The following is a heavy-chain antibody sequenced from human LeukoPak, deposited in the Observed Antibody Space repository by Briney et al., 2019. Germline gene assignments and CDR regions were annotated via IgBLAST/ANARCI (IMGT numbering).Heavy chain of an antibody. CDR2: TYYRSKWYN. Sequence: SQTLSLTSAISGDSVSSNSAAWNWIRQSPSRGLEWLGRTYYRSKWYNDYAVSVKSRITINPDTSKNQFSLQLNSVTPEDTAVYYCAREPPYSSSWYPPFDYWGQGTLVTVSS. D-gene: IGHD6-13*01. CDR3: AREPPYSSSWYPPFDY. CDR1: GDSVSSNSAA. V-gene: IGHV6-1*01. J-gene: IGHJ4*02.